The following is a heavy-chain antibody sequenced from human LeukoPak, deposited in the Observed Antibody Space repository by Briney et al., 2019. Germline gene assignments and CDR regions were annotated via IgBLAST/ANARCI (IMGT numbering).Heavy chain of an antibody. D-gene: IGHD2-2*01. V-gene: IGHV3-23*01. CDR1: GFTFSTYA. J-gene: IGHJ4*02. CDR3: AKLASSATIL. Sequence: GGSLRLSCSASGFTFSTYAMIWVRQAPGKGLEWVSSISARGDGTYYADSAKGRFTISRDNSKNTLYLQMNSLRAEDTAVYYCAKLASSATILWGQGTLVTVSS. CDR2: ISARGDGT.